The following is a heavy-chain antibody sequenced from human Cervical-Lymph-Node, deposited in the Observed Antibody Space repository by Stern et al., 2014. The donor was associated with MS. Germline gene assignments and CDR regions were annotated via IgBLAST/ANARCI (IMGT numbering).Heavy chain of an antibody. CDR3: ARPKDYGDFKN. CDR2: LLPGDSDT. Sequence: VQLVQSGAEVKKPGESLKIYCQGSGYSFTSYWIGWVRQMTGKGLVWRGSLLPGDSDTRYSPSFQGQVTISADKSNRTAYLQWSSLKASDTAMYYCARPKDYGDFKNWGQGTLVTVSS. D-gene: IGHD4-17*01. V-gene: IGHV5-51*03. J-gene: IGHJ4*02. CDR1: GYSFTSYW.